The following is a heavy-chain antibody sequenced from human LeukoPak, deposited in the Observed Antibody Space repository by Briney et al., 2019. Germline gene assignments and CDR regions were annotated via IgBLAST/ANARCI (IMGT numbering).Heavy chain of an antibody. CDR1: GFTFSSYA. Sequence: GGSLRLSCAASGFTFSSYAMHWVRQAPGKGLEWVAVISYDGSNKYYADSVKGRFTISRDNSKNTLYLQMNSLRAEDTAVYYCARDSYSSGPTGYWGQGTLVTVSS. CDR3: ARDSYSSGPTGY. V-gene: IGHV3-30-3*01. D-gene: IGHD6-19*01. J-gene: IGHJ4*02. CDR2: ISYDGSNK.